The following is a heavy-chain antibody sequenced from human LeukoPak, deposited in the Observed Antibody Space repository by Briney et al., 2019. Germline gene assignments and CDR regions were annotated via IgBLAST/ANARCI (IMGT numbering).Heavy chain of an antibody. CDR2: IYPGDSDT. V-gene: IGHV5-51*01. CDR1: GFTFSNYG. Sequence: GGSLRLSCAASGFTFSNYGMNWVRQAPGKGLEWMGIIYPGDSDTRYSPSFQGQVTISADKSISTAYLQWSSLKASDTAMYYCARRVDAFDIWGQGTMVTVSS. CDR3: ARRVDAFDI. J-gene: IGHJ3*02.